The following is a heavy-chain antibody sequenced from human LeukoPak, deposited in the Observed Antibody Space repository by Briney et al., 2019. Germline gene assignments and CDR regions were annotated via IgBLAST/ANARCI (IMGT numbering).Heavy chain of an antibody. V-gene: IGHV3-11*01. J-gene: IGHJ4*02. D-gene: IGHD5-12*01. CDR2: ISSSGSTI. CDR1: GFAFSDYS. Sequence: GGSLRLSCAASGFAFSDYSMSWIRQAPGKGLEWLSYISSSGSTIYYADSVKGRFTISRDNAKNSLYLQMNSLRAEDTAVSYCARSIVATTPYYFDYWGQGTLVTVSS. CDR3: ARSIVATTPYYFDY.